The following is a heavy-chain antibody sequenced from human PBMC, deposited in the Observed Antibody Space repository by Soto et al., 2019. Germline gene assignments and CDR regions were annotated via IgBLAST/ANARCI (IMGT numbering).Heavy chain of an antibody. J-gene: IGHJ6*03. D-gene: IGHD2-8*01. CDR1: GFTFSSYG. CDR2: IWYDGSNK. CDR3: ARVSVLMVYAITPSYYYYYYMDV. V-gene: IGHV3-33*01. Sequence: GGSLRLSCAASGFTFSSYGMHWVRQAPGKGLEWVAVIWYDGSNKYYADSVKGRFTISRDNSKNTLYLQMNSLRAEDTAVYYCARVSVLMVYAITPSYYYYYYMDVWGKGTTVTVSS.